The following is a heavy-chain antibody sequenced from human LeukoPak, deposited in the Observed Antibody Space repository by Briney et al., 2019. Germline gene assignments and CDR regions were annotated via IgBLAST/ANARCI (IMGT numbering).Heavy chain of an antibody. V-gene: IGHV1-18*01. Sequence: ASVKVSCKASGYTFTSYGISWVRQAPGQGLEWMGWISAYNGNTNYAQKLQGRVTMTTDTSTSTAYMELRSLRSDDTAVYYCARDTKSSGSHYNVYYFDYWGQGTLVTVSS. CDR3: ARDTKSSGSHYNVYYFDY. J-gene: IGHJ4*02. D-gene: IGHD3-10*01. CDR2: ISAYNGNT. CDR1: GYTFTSYG.